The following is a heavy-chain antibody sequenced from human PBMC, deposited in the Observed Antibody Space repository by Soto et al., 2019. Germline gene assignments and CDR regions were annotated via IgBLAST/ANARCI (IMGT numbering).Heavy chain of an antibody. CDR3: ARGGRDGYNFYYYYAMDV. CDR1: GYTFTSYD. J-gene: IGHJ6*02. Sequence: ASVKVSCKASGYTFTSYDINWVRQATGQGREWMGWMNPNSSNTGYAQKFQGRVTMTRNTSISTAYMELSSLRSEDTAVYYCARGGRDGYNFYYYYAMDVWGQGTTVTVSS. D-gene: IGHD5-12*01. CDR2: MNPNSSNT. V-gene: IGHV1-8*01.